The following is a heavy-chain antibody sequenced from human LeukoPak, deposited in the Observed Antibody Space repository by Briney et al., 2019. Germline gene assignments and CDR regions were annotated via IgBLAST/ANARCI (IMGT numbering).Heavy chain of an antibody. CDR1: GGSISSYY. V-gene: IGHV4-59*01. CDR3: ARGRYYYDSSGPSWFDP. D-gene: IGHD3-22*01. J-gene: IGHJ5*02. CDR2: IYYSGST. Sequence: SETLSLTCTVSGGSISSYYWSWIRQPPGKGLEWIGYIYYSGSTNYNPSHKSRVTISVDTSKNQFSLKLSSVTAADTAVYYCARGRYYYDSSGPSWFDPWGQGTLVTVSS.